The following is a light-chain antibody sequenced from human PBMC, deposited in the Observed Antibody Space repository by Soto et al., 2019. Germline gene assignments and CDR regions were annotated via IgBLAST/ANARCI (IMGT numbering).Light chain of an antibody. CDR1: QSVGSY. J-gene: IGKJ2*01. Sequence: EIVLTQSPATLSLSPGERATLSCRASQSVGSYLAWYQHKPGQPPRLLIYDASDRATDIPARFSGSGSGTDFTLTISSLEPEDFAVYYCQQRSNRPPYTFGQGTKLEIK. CDR2: DAS. CDR3: QQRSNRPPYT. V-gene: IGKV3-11*01.